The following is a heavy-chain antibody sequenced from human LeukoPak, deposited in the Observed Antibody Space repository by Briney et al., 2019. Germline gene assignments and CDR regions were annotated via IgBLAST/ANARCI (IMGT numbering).Heavy chain of an antibody. D-gene: IGHD6-13*01. CDR1: GYTFSAHH. Sequence: ASVKVSCKASGYTFSAHHIHWVRQAPGQGLEWMGWINPNSGGTNYAQKFQGRVTMTRDTSISTAYMELSRLRSDDTAVYYCAREPAGNWFDPWGQGTLVTVSS. CDR3: AREPAGNWFDP. CDR2: INPNSGGT. J-gene: IGHJ5*02. V-gene: IGHV1-2*02.